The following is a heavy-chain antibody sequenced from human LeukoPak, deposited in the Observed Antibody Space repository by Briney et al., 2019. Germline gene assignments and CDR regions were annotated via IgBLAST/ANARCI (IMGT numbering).Heavy chain of an antibody. Sequence: ASVKVSCKASGYTFTSYYMHWVRQAPGQGLEWMGIINPSGGSTSYAQKFQGRVTVTRDTSTSTVYMELSSLRSEDTAVYYCARDSTGRTSSYGDYGDYFDYWGQGTLVTVSS. J-gene: IGHJ4*02. CDR2: INPSGGST. CDR3: ARDSTGRTSSYGDYGDYFDY. V-gene: IGHV1-46*01. D-gene: IGHD4-17*01. CDR1: GYTFTSYY.